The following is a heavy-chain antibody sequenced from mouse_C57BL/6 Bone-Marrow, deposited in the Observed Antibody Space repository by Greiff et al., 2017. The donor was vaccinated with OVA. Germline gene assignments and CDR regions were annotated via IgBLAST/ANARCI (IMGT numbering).Heavy chain of an antibody. J-gene: IGHJ2*01. CDR1: GFTFSDAW. V-gene: IGHV6-6*01. CDR2: IRNKANNHAT. D-gene: IGHD1-1*01. CDR3: TRRDSHYYGSSYFDY. Sequence: DVMLVESGGGLVQPGGSMKLSCAASGFTFSDAWMDWVRQSPEKGLEWVAEIRNKANNHATYYAESVKGRFTISRDDSKSSVYLQMNSLRAEDTGIYYCTRRDSHYYGSSYFDYWGQGTTLTVSS.